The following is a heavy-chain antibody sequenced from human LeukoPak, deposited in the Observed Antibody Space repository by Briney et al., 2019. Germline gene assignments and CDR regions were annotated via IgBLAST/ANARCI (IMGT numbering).Heavy chain of an antibody. D-gene: IGHD5-24*01. V-gene: IGHV5-51*01. Sequence: GESLKISCQGSGYNFASDWIGWVRQMPGKGLEWIGIIYPGDSDTIYSPSFQGQVTISADKSISTAYLQWSSLKASDSAMYYCARQESEMATPANRYFDHWGQGTLVTVSS. CDR3: ARQESEMATPANRYFDH. J-gene: IGHJ4*02. CDR2: IYPGDSDT. CDR1: GYNFASDW.